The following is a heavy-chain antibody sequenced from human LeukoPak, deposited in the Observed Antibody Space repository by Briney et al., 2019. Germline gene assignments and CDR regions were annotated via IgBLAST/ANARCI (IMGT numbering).Heavy chain of an antibody. CDR2: VSYDTTDK. Sequence: GGSLRLSCAASGFTFSSYGMHRVRQAPGKGLEWLSFVSYDTTDKYYAESVKGRFSISRDNSRNTVYLQMNSLRPEDTGVYFCARDKDPYYYCMDIWGKGTTVIVSS. D-gene: IGHD2-15*01. CDR3: ARDKDPYYYCMDI. CDR1: GFTFSSYG. V-gene: IGHV3-30*19. J-gene: IGHJ6*03.